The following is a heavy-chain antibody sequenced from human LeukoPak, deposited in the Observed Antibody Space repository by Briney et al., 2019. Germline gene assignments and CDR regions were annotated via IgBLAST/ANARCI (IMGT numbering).Heavy chain of an antibody. D-gene: IGHD3-3*01. CDR2: MYSDGST. V-gene: IGHV3-66*02. Sequence: GGSLRLSCAASGFTVSTKYMSWVRQAPGKGLEWVSLMYSDGSTYYADYVKGRITISTDNSKTTLYLQMNSLRAEDTAVYYCASYYLEWLFGWAFDIWGQGTMVTVFS. CDR1: GFTVSTKY. J-gene: IGHJ3*02. CDR3: ASYYLEWLFGWAFDI.